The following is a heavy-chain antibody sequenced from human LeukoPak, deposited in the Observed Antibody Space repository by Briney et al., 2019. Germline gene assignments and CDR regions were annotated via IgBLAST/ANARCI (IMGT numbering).Heavy chain of an antibody. CDR1: GFTFSSYG. CDR2: ISYDGSNK. J-gene: IGHJ5*02. CDR3: ARADGGSIPAAGYRWFDP. D-gene: IGHD6-13*01. V-gene: IGHV3-30*03. Sequence: GGSRRLSCEASGFTFSSYGMHWVRKAQGKGLEGVAVISYDGSNKYYADSVKGRFTISRDNSKNTLYLQMNSLRAEDTAVYYCARADGGSIPAAGYRWFDPWGQGTLVTVSS.